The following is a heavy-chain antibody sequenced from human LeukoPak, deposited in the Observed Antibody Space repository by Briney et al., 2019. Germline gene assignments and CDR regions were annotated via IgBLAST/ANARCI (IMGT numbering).Heavy chain of an antibody. CDR2: INHSGST. Sequence: SETLSLTCAVYGGSFSGYYWSWIRQPPGKGLEWIGEINHSGSTNYNPSLKSRVTISVDTSKNQFSLKLNSVTAADTALYYCARDPYGPSGYFDYWGQGTLVTVSS. J-gene: IGHJ4*02. CDR3: ARDPYGPSGYFDY. V-gene: IGHV4-34*01. D-gene: IGHD3-10*01. CDR1: GGSFSGYY.